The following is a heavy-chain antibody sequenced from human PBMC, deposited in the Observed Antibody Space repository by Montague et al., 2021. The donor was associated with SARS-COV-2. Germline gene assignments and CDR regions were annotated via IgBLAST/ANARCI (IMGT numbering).Heavy chain of an antibody. Sequence: SETLSLTCTVSGGSIGNNFWSWIRQPPGKGLEWIGYIYNSGSTNYNPSLKSRVTISVYTSNNQFSLKLSSVTAADTAMYYCALSLRYFDWADAFDVWGQGTMVIVSS. J-gene: IGHJ3*01. CDR3: ALSLRYFDWADAFDV. CDR1: GGSIGNNF. CDR2: IYNSGST. V-gene: IGHV4-59*13. D-gene: IGHD3-9*01.